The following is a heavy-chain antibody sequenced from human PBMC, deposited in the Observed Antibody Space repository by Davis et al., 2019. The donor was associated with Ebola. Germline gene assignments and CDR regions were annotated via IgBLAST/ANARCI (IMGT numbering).Heavy chain of an antibody. CDR2: INHSGST. CDR3: ATTPRYSSHGAYFDY. Sequence: SETLSLTCAVYGGSFSGYYWNWIRQTPGKGLEWIGEINHSGSTDYNPSLKSRVAISVDTSKNQFSLKLNSVTAADTAMYYYATTPRYSSHGAYFDYWGQGTLVTVSS. CDR1: GGSFSGYY. D-gene: IGHD4-11*01. V-gene: IGHV4-34*01. J-gene: IGHJ4*02.